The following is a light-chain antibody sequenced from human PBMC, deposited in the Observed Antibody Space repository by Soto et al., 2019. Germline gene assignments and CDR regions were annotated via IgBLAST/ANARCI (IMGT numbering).Light chain of an antibody. Sequence: QSVLTQPPSASASLGASVTLTCTLSSGYSNYKVDWYQQRPGKGPRFVMRVGTGGIVGSKGDGIPDRFSVLGSGLNRYLTIKNIQEEDESDYHCGADHGSGSNFGVFGGWTKLTVL. CDR1: SGYSNYK. V-gene: IGLV9-49*01. CDR2: VGTGGIVG. CDR3: GADHGSGSNFGV. J-gene: IGLJ2*01.